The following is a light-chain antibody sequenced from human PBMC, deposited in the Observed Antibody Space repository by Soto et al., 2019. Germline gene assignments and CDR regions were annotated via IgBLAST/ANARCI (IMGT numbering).Light chain of an antibody. J-gene: IGLJ2*01. CDR2: DVS. Sequence: QSALTQPASVSGSPGQSITISCTGTSSDVGGYNYVSWYQQHPGKVPNLMIYDVSNRPSGVSNRFSGSKSGNTASLTISGLQAEDEADYYCSSYTSSSTVIFGGGTKVTVL. CDR3: SSYTSSSTVI. V-gene: IGLV2-14*03. CDR1: SSDVGGYNY.